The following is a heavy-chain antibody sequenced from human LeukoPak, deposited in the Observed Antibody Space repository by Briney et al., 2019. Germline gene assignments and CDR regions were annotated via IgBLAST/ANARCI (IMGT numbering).Heavy chain of an antibody. Sequence: PGGSLRLSCAASGFTFSSYNMYWVRQAPGKGLEWASSISSSSNYIYYADSVKGRFTISRDNAKNSLYLQMNSLRAEDTAVYYCAELGITMIGGVWGKGTTVTISS. CDR1: GFTFSSYN. V-gene: IGHV3-21*01. CDR3: AELGITMIGGV. CDR2: ISSSSNYI. D-gene: IGHD3-10*02. J-gene: IGHJ6*04.